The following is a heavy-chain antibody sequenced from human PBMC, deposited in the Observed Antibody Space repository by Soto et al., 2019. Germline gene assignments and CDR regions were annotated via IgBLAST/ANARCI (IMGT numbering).Heavy chain of an antibody. CDR3: ASGIQLWLRRINNGYSG. CDR2: IIPMFGTA. J-gene: IGHJ4*02. D-gene: IGHD5-18*01. Sequence: QVQLVQSGAEVKQPESSVKVSCKAPGGTFSTYAISWVRQAPGQGLEWMGGIIPMFGTANYAQRFQDRVTITADESTNTVYMELSSLRADDTAVYYCASGIQLWLRRINNGYSGWGQGTLVTVSS. V-gene: IGHV1-69*12. CDR1: GGTFSTYA.